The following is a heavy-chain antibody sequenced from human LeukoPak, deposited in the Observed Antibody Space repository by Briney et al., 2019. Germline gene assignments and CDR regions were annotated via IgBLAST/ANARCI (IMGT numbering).Heavy chain of an antibody. J-gene: IGHJ3*02. CDR1: GGSISSGGYS. CDR3: ARVGGSGSYYDEKDAFDI. CDR2: IYTSGST. D-gene: IGHD3-10*01. Sequence: SQTLSLTCAVSGGSISSGGYSWSWIRQPAGKGLEWIGRIYTSGSTNYNPSLKSRVTMSVDTSKNQFSLKLSSVTAADTAVYYCARVGGSGSYYDEKDAFDIWGQGTMVTVSS. V-gene: IGHV4-61*02.